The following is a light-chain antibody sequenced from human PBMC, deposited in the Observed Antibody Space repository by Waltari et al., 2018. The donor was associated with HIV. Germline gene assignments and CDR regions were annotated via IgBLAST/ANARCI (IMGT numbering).Light chain of an antibody. Sequence: EIVLTQSPGTLSLSPGERATLSCRASHSVTNFLAWYQQKPGQAPRLLIYDACTRAAGIPARFSGSGSGTDFTLTISILEPEDFAVYYCQQRSNWPSFGQGTRLDI. J-gene: IGKJ2*03. CDR1: HSVTNF. CDR2: DAC. CDR3: QQRSNWPS. V-gene: IGKV3-11*01.